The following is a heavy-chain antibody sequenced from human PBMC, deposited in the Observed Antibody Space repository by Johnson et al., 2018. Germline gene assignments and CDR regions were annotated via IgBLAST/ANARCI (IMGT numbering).Heavy chain of an antibody. J-gene: IGHJ6*02. D-gene: IGHD1-26*01. Sequence: QVQLVQSGGGVVQPGRSLRLSCAASGFTFSSYGMHWVRQAPGKGLEWVAVIWSDGSNKYYADSVKGRFTISRDNSKNTLYLQMNSLRAEDTAVYYCARGKLLPNYYYYGMDVWGQGTTVTVSS. CDR3: ARGKLLPNYYYYGMDV. CDR1: GFTFSSYG. CDR2: IWSDGSNK. V-gene: IGHV3-33*01.